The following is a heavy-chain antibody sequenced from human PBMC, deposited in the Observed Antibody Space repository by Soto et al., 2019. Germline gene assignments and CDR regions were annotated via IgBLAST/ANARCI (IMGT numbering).Heavy chain of an antibody. CDR3: ARDSQYSTSWQRFDS. CDR2: VNTYNGNP. J-gene: IGHJ4*02. Sequence: ASVKVSCKASGYTFTIYGSSWVRQAPGRGLEWMGWVNTYNGNPNYAQIFQGRITMTTDTSTGTAYMELRSLKSDDSAVYYCARDSQYSTSWQRFDSWGQGTLVTVSS. CDR1: GYTFTIYG. D-gene: IGHD6-13*01. V-gene: IGHV1-18*01.